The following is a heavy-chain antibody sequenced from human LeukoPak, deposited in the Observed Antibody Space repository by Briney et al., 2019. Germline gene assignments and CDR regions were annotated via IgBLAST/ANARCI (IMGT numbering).Heavy chain of an antibody. CDR2: IYYSGST. CDR1: GGSISSSSYY. V-gene: IGHV4-39*01. J-gene: IGHJ4*02. Sequence: SETLSLTCTVSGGSISSSSYYWGWIRQPPGKGLEWIGSIYYSGSTYYNPSLRSRVTISVDTSKNQFSLKLSSVTAADTAVYYCARYCSGGSCSMYYFDYWGQGTLVTVSS. CDR3: ARYCSGGSCSMYYFDY. D-gene: IGHD2-15*01.